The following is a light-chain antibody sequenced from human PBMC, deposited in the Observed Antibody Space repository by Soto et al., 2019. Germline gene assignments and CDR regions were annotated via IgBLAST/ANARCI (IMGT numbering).Light chain of an antibody. CDR3: QQSYSTPRT. Sequence: DIQVTQSPSSVSASVGDRVTITCRASQAIDSWLAGYQQKPGEAPKLLIFTGSLLHSGVPPRFSGSGSGTDFTLTISSLQPEDFATDYCQQSYSTPRTFGQGTKVDIK. CDR1: QAIDSW. V-gene: IGKV1-39*01. CDR2: TGS. J-gene: IGKJ1*01.